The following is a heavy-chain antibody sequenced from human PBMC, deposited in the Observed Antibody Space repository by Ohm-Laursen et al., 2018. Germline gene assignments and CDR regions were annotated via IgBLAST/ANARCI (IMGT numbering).Heavy chain of an antibody. J-gene: IGHJ4*02. Sequence: SLRLSCAASGFTFDDYAMHWVRQVPGKGLEWVSGITWNSGRLGYADSVKGRFTISRDNSKNTLYLQMNSLRAEDTAIYYCARNIAAYYFDSWGQGTLVTVSS. CDR1: GFTFDDYA. D-gene: IGHD5-12*01. V-gene: IGHV3-9*01. CDR3: ARNIAAYYFDS. CDR2: ITWNSGRL.